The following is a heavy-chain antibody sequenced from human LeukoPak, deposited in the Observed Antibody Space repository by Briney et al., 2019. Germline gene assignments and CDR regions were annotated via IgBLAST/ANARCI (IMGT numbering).Heavy chain of an antibody. CDR2: ISDSGNT. Sequence: SSETLSLTCSVSGASMENSFWSWIRQPPGKGLEWIGYISDSGNTNYNPSLKSRVTFSIDTSKGQFYLNLRSVTAADTALYFCARNRFYLTGAYYFDPWGRGTQVTVSS. J-gene: IGHJ5*02. CDR1: GASMENSF. V-gene: IGHV4-59*01. D-gene: IGHD3-22*01. CDR3: ARNRFYLTGAYYFDP.